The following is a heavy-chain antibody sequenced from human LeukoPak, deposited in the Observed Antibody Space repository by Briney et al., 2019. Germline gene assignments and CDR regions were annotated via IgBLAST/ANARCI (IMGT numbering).Heavy chain of an antibody. Sequence: GGSLRLSCAASGFTFSSYGMHWVRQAPGKGLEWVAVISYDGSNKYYADSVKGRFTISRDNSKNTLYLQMNSLRAEDTAVYYCAKQDSIHIGNYYGSGSYYNYLDYRGQGTLVTVSS. D-gene: IGHD3-10*01. CDR3: AKQDSIHIGNYYGSGSYYNYLDY. CDR2: ISYDGSNK. CDR1: GFTFSSYG. V-gene: IGHV3-30*18. J-gene: IGHJ4*02.